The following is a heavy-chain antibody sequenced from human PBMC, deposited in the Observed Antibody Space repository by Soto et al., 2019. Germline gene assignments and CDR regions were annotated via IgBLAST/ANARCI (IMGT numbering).Heavy chain of an antibody. CDR2: INPNFGTA. Sequence: ASVKVSCKASGYTFTGYYMHWVRQAPGQGLEWKGWINPNFGTANYAQKFQGRVTITADESMITAYMELSSLRSEDTAVYYCAGSRSYPYYYYYYGMDVWGQGTTVTDSS. CDR3: AGSRSYPYYYYYYGMDV. V-gene: IGHV1-69*13. D-gene: IGHD3-16*02. J-gene: IGHJ6*02. CDR1: GYTFTGYY.